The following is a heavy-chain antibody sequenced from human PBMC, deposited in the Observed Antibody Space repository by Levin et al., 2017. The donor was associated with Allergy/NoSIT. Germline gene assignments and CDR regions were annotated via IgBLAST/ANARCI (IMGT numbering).Heavy chain of an antibody. J-gene: IGHJ6*02. V-gene: IGHV4-39*07. CDR2: IYYSGST. Sequence: SSETLSLTCTVSGGSISSSSYYWGWIRQPPGKGLEWIGSIYYSGSTYYNPSLKSRVTISVDTSKNQFSLKLSSVTAADTAVYYCARQTGPGGGFLEWPIGYYYYYYGMDVWGQGTTVTVSS. CDR1: GGSISSSSYY. CDR3: ARQTGPGGGFLEWPIGYYYYYYGMDV. D-gene: IGHD3-3*01.